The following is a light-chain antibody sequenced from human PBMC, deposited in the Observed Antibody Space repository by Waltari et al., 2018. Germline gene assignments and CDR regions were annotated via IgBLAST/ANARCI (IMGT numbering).Light chain of an antibody. J-gene: IGKJ2*01. V-gene: IGKV3-20*01. CDR2: GAS. CDR1: QRLIKRY. Sequence: EVVLTQSPGTLSLSPGERATLSCRASQRLIKRYVAWYQQKPGQAPTLLIYGASNRAAGIPDRFSGSGSETDFTLTISRLEAEDVGVYYCQQYGSSVMYTFGQGTKLEIK. CDR3: QQYGSSVMYT.